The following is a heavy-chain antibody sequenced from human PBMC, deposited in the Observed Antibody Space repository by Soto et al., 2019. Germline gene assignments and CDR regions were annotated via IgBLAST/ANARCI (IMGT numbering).Heavy chain of an antibody. CDR1: GGSISSYY. CDR2: IYYSGST. Sequence: SETLSLTCTVSGGSISSYYWSWIRQPPGKGLEWIGYIYYSGSTNYNPSLKSRVTISVDTSKNQFSLKLNSVTAPNTAVYYCARINDYYGSGSYLVYGMDVWGQGTTVTVSS. V-gene: IGHV4-59*01. CDR3: ARINDYYGSGSYLVYGMDV. D-gene: IGHD3-10*01. J-gene: IGHJ6*02.